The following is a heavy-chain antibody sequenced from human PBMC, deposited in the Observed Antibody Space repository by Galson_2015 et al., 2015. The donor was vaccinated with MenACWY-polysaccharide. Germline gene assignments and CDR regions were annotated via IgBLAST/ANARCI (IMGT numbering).Heavy chain of an antibody. J-gene: IGHJ6*02. V-gene: IGHV6-1*01. CDR1: GDSVSNYSAA. CDR3: ARENSYHYVIDV. Sequence: CAISGDSVSNYSAAWNWIRQSPSRGLEWLGRTYYRSKWYNDYAVSVKSRITINPDTSKKQFSLQLNSVTPEDTAVYYYARENSYHYVIDVWGQGTTVTVSS. CDR2: TYYRSKWYN.